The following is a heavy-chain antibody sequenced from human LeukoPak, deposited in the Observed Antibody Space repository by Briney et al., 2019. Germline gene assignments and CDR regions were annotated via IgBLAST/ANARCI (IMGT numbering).Heavy chain of an antibody. V-gene: IGHV1-18*01. CDR3: ARSPYGVYYYYMDV. J-gene: IGHJ6*03. CDR1: GYTFTSYG. D-gene: IGHD4-17*01. CDR2: ISAYNGNT. Sequence: ASVKVSCKASGYTFTSYGISWVRQAPGQGLEWMGWISAYNGNTNYAQKLQGRVTMTTDTSTSTAYMELRSLRSDDTAVYYCARSPYGVYYYYMDVWGKGTTVTVSS.